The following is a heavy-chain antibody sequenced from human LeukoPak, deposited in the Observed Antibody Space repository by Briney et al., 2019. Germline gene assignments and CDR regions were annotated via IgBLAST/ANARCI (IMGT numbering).Heavy chain of an antibody. CDR2: IYHSGST. CDR3: ARDLGYCSGGRCDDY. Sequence: SETLSLTCAVYGGSFSGYYWSWIRQPPGKGLEWIGEIYHSGSTNYNPSLKSRVTISVDKSKNQFSLKLSSVTAADTAVYYCARDLGYCSGGRCDDYWGQGTLVTVSS. CDR1: GGSFSGYY. D-gene: IGHD2-15*01. V-gene: IGHV4-34*01. J-gene: IGHJ4*02.